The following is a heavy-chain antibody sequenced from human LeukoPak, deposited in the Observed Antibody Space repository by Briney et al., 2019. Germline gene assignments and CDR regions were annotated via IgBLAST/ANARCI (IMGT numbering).Heavy chain of an antibody. CDR3: ARDPRRYGGYAYFDY. Sequence: ASVKVSCKASGYTFTSYYMHWVRQAPGQGLEWMGIINPSGGSTSYAQKFQGRVTMTRDTSTSTVYMELSSLRSEDTAVYYCARDPRRYGGYAYFDYWGQGTLVTVSS. CDR1: GYTFTSYY. CDR2: INPSGGST. D-gene: IGHD5-12*01. V-gene: IGHV1-46*01. J-gene: IGHJ4*02.